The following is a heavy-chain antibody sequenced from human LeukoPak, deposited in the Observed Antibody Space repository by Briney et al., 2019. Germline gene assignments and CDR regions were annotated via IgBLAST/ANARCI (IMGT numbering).Heavy chain of an antibody. Sequence: SETLSLTCTVSGGPISSSSYYWGWIRQPPGKGLEWIGSIYYSGSTYYNPSLKSRVTISVDTSRNQFSLKLSSVTAADTAVYYCASERGLRLNDYFDYWGQGTLVTVSS. CDR1: GGPISSSSYY. J-gene: IGHJ4*02. CDR3: ASERGLRLNDYFDY. V-gene: IGHV4-39*07. D-gene: IGHD5-12*01. CDR2: IYYSGST.